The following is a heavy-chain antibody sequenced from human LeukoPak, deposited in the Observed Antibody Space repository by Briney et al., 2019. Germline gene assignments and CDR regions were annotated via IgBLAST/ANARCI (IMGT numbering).Heavy chain of an antibody. Sequence: GGSLRLSCAASGFAFSSYWMHWVRQAPGKGLVWVSRINSDGSSTIYADSVKGRFTISRDNAKNTVYLQMISLRADDTAVYYCVRAKSGHYGYSDYWGQGTLVTVSS. CDR3: VRAKSGHYGYSDY. J-gene: IGHJ4*02. CDR2: INSDGSST. CDR1: GFAFSSYW. D-gene: IGHD5-18*01. V-gene: IGHV3-74*01.